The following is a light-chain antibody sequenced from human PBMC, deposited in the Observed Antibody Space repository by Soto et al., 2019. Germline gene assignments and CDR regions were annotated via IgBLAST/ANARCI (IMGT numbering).Light chain of an antibody. CDR1: SSNIGSNY. Sequence: QSVLTQPPSASGTPGQRVTISCSGSSSNIGSNYVYWYQQLPGTAPKLLIYSNNQRPSGVPDRFSGSRSGSSASLAIAGLQPEDEAFYYCQAYDDGLSGSVFGTGTKVTVL. V-gene: IGLV1-47*02. CDR2: SNN. CDR3: QAYDDGLSGSV. J-gene: IGLJ1*01.